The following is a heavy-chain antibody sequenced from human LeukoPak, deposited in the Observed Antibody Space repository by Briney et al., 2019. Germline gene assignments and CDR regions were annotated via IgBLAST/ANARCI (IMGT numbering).Heavy chain of an antibody. CDR1: GFTFSDHY. Sequence: GGFLRLSCAASGFTFSDHYMDWVRQAPGKGLEWVGRIKTKSDGWTTDYAAPVKGRFTISRDDSKNTVYLQMNSLKTEDIGLYYCTTTGITGTEINNWGQGTWVTVSS. V-gene: IGHV3-15*01. CDR3: TTTGITGTEINN. CDR2: IKTKSDGWTT. J-gene: IGHJ4*02. D-gene: IGHD1/OR15-1a*01.